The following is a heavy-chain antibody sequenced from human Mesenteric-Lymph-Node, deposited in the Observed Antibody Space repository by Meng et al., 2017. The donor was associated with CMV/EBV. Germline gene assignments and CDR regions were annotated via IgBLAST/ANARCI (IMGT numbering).Heavy chain of an antibody. Sequence: VQLVESGGGLVNPGGSLRLSCAASEFTFSDYSMNWVRQAPGKGLEWVSSISSSSYIYYADSVKGRFTISRDNAKNSLYLQMNSLRAEDTAVYYCARGTPLLRWGQGTLVTVSS. CDR1: EFTFSDYS. V-gene: IGHV3-21*01. D-gene: IGHD3-22*01. J-gene: IGHJ4*02. CDR3: ARGTPLLR. CDR2: ISSSSYI.